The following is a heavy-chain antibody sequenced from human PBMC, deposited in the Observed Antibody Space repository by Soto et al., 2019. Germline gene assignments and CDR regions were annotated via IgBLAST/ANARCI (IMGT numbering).Heavy chain of an antibody. CDR3: AREGLLLLPDY. Sequence: QIQLVQSGTEVRKPGASAKVSCKTSGYTFTNNDVCWVRQTPGQGLEWMGRISPYSGKTNYARKFKGRVTMTTDTSTSTVYMELTSLTSDDTAVYYCAREGLLLLPDYWGQGTPVTVSS. CDR2: ISPYSGKT. J-gene: IGHJ4*02. D-gene: IGHD3-22*01. CDR1: GYTFTNND. V-gene: IGHV1-18*01.